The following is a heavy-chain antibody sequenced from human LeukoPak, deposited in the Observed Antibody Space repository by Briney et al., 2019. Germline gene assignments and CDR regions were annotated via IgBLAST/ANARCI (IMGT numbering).Heavy chain of an antibody. Sequence: GALVKVSCKASGYTFTGYYMHWVRQAPGQGLEWMGWINPNSGGTNYAQKFQGRVTMTRDTSISTAYMELSRLRSDDTAVYYCARETVAEQLVDYWGQGTLVTVSS. V-gene: IGHV1-2*02. D-gene: IGHD6-19*01. CDR3: ARETVAEQLVDY. CDR1: GYTFTGYY. J-gene: IGHJ4*02. CDR2: INPNSGGT.